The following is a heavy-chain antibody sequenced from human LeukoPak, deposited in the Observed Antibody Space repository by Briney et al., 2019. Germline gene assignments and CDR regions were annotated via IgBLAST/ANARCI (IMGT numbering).Heavy chain of an antibody. CDR2: FDPEDGET. CDR3: ATPTSYSGSYYPHFDY. D-gene: IGHD1-26*01. Sequence: ASVKVSCKVSGYTLTELSMHWVRQAPGKGLEWMGGFDPEDGETIYAQKFQDRVTMTEDTSTDTAYMELSSLRSEDTAVYYCATPTSYSGSYYPHFDYWGQGTLVTVSS. CDR1: GYTLTELS. J-gene: IGHJ4*02. V-gene: IGHV1-24*01.